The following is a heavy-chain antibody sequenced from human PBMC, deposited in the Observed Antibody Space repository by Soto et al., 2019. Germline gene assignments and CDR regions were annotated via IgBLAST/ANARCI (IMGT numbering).Heavy chain of an antibody. CDR2: IHYSGIT. J-gene: IGHJ4*02. Sequence: QVQLQESGPGLVKPSETLSLTCTVSGGSIRSNYWSWIRQPPGKGLEWLRSIHYSGITNYNASLKTRLTISAVTSKHQFSLKLSSVTAADTAVYYCATYRDGLVAYWGQGTLVTVSS. D-gene: IGHD2-21*01. CDR3: ATYRDGLVAY. CDR1: GGSIRSNY. V-gene: IGHV4-59*12.